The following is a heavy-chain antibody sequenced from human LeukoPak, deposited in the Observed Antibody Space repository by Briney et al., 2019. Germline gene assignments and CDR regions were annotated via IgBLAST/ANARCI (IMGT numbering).Heavy chain of an antibody. V-gene: IGHV3-30*02. Sequence: GGSLRLSCETSAFTFRSYGMHWVRQAPGKGLEWVAFIRYDGGNKNYADSVKGRFTISRDNPKNTLYLQMSSLRDDDTAVYYCAKEIWPTVTTPGRTYFDYWGQGPLVPVSS. J-gene: IGHJ4*02. CDR3: AKEIWPTVTTPGRTYFDY. CDR2: IRYDGGNK. CDR1: AFTFRSYG. D-gene: IGHD4-17*01.